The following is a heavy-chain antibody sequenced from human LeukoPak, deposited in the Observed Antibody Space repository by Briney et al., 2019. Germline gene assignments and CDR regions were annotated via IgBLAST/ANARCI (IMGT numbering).Heavy chain of an antibody. CDR2: INPSGDST. CDR1: GYTFTNSY. Sequence: GASVKVSCKASGYTFTNSYIHWVRQAPGQGLEWLGRINPSGDSTTYAQKFQGRLTMTRNTSISTAYMELSGLTSEDTAIYYCARGIAAAGSWGQGTLVTVSS. J-gene: IGHJ5*02. V-gene: IGHV1-46*01. D-gene: IGHD6-13*01. CDR3: ARGIAAAGS.